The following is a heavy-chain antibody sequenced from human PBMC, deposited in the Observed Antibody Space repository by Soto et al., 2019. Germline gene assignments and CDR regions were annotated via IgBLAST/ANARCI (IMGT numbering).Heavy chain of an antibody. J-gene: IGHJ5*01. D-gene: IGHD6-13*01. CDR1: GFSLSTNGVG. V-gene: IGHV2-5*02. Sequence: QITLKESGPTLVKPTQTLTLTCTFSGFSLSTNGVGVGWIRQPPGKALEWLAFIYWDDDKRYSPSLKNRLTIINDTSNHQVLLIMTNVDPVDSGTYYCAHRSPYRGSWNSGWFDSWGQGTLVSVSS. CDR3: AHRSPYRGSWNSGWFDS. CDR2: IYWDDDK.